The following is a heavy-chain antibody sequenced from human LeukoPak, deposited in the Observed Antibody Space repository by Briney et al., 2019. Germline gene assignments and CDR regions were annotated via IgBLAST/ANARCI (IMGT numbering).Heavy chain of an antibody. V-gene: IGHV3-30-3*01. J-gene: IGHJ1*01. CDR3: SYGSGSPIYFQH. Sequence: PGGSLRLSCAASGFTFSSYAMHWVRQAPGKGLEWVAVISYDGSNKYYADSVKGRFTISSDNSKNTLYLQMNSLRAEDTAVYYCSYGSGSPIYFQHWGQGTLVTASS. CDR1: GFTFSSYA. CDR2: ISYDGSNK. D-gene: IGHD3-10*01.